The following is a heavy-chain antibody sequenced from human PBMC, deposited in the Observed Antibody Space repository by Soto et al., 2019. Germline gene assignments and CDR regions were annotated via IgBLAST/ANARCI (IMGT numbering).Heavy chain of an antibody. Sequence: QVQLVQSGAEVKKPGASVKVSCKASGYTFTSYGISWVRQAPGQGLEWMGWISAYNGNTNYAQKLQGRVTMTTDTSTSTAYMELRSLRSDDTAVYYCARDDLLRVPHTKGNYYYYGMDVWGQGTTVTVSS. CDR3: ARDDLLRVPHTKGNYYYYGMDV. J-gene: IGHJ6*02. V-gene: IGHV1-18*01. CDR2: ISAYNGNT. CDR1: GYTFTSYG. D-gene: IGHD2-8*01.